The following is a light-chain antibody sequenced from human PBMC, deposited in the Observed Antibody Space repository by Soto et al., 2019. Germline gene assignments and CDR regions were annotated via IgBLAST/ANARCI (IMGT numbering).Light chain of an antibody. CDR1: QTVSSY. V-gene: IGKV3-15*01. CDR2: GAS. J-gene: IGKJ1*01. Sequence: EIVLTQSPFTLSLSPGERATLSCRASQTVSSYLAWYQQKPGQAPRLLIYGASTRATGIPARFSGSGSGTEFTLTISSLQSEDFAVYYCQQYNNWPWTFGQGTKVDI. CDR3: QQYNNWPWT.